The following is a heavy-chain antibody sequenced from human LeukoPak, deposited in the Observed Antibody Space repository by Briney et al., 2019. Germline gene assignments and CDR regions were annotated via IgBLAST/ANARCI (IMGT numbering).Heavy chain of an antibody. CDR3: ARYKHHNFFDY. CDR2: IGTYSADA. CDR1: GYTFTAYH. Sequence: GASVTVSCKTSGYTFTAYHFTWVRQAPGQGPEWLGWIGTYSADAIYAPAFRDRLTLTTDTRTRTAFMELTGLTSADTAVYYCARYKHHNFFDYWGQGTLVTVSS. J-gene: IGHJ4*02. V-gene: IGHV1-18*01. D-gene: IGHD1-1*01.